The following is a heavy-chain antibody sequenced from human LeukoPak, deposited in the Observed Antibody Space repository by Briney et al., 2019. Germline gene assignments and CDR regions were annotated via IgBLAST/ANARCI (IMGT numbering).Heavy chain of an antibody. Sequence: GGSLRLSCAASGFTFSSYAMSWVRQAPGKGLEWVSAISGSGGSTYYADSVKGRFTISRDNSKNTLYLQMNSLRAEDTAVYYCAKERPYCSSTSCHRGYMDVWGKGTTVTVSS. V-gene: IGHV3-23*01. J-gene: IGHJ6*03. CDR2: ISGSGGST. CDR3: AKERPYCSSTSCHRGYMDV. CDR1: GFTFSSYA. D-gene: IGHD2-2*02.